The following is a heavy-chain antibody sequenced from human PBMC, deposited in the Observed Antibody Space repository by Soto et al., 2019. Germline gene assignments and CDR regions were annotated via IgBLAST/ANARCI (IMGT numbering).Heavy chain of an antibody. CDR2: IRSKAYGGTT. V-gene: IGHV3-49*03. J-gene: IGHJ3*02. CDR1: GFTFGDYA. Sequence: GGSLRLSCTASGFTFGDYAMSWFRQAPGKGLEWVGFIRSKAYGGTTEYAAPVKGRLTISRDDSKSIAYLQMNSLKTEDTAVYYCTRTESELERLWDDAFDIWGQGTMVTVSS. D-gene: IGHD1-1*01. CDR3: TRTESELERLWDDAFDI.